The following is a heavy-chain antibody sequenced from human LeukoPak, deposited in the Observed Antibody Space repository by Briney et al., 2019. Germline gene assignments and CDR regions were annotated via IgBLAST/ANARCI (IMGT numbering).Heavy chain of an antibody. CDR3: ARNYPGAFDY. Sequence: SVKVSCKASGYTFTGYYMHWVRQAPGQGLEWMGGIIPIFGTANYAQKFQGRVTITADESTSTAYMELSSLRSEDTAVYYCARNYPGAFDYRGQGTLVTVSS. CDR1: GYTFTGYY. V-gene: IGHV1-69*13. D-gene: IGHD5-24*01. CDR2: IIPIFGTA. J-gene: IGHJ4*02.